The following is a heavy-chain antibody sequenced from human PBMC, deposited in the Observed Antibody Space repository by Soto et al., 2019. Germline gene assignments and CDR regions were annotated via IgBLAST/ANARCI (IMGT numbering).Heavy chain of an antibody. CDR2: ISGYNGDT. J-gene: IGHJ6*03. CDR3: ARGTIVVAPYYYMDV. CDR1: GYPFISYA. Sequence: QGQLVQSGAEVKKPGASVRVSCKASGYPFISYAISWVRQAPGQGLEWMGWISGYNGDTEYAQKFQGRLTMTRDTPTTTAYTELGSLRSDDTAVYFCARGTIVVAPYYYMDVWGNGTTVIVSS. V-gene: IGHV1-18*01. D-gene: IGHD2-15*01.